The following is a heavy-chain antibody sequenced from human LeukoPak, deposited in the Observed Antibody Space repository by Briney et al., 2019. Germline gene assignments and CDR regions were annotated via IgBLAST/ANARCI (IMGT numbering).Heavy chain of an antibody. V-gene: IGHV3-23*01. Sequence: GGSLRLSCATSGFSFSSHAMTWVRQAPGKGLEWLSAISISGDDTYYAGSVKGRFTISRDNSKNTLYLQMNSLSADDTAMYYCANEIRPNDYWGQGTLVTVSS. CDR3: ANEIRPNDY. CDR1: GFSFSSHA. D-gene: IGHD4-17*01. CDR2: ISISGDDT. J-gene: IGHJ4*02.